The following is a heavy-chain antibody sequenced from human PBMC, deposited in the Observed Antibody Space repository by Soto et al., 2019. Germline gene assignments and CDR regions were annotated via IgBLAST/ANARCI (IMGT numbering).Heavy chain of an antibody. Sequence: ASVKVSCEASGYTFTSYDINWVRLATGQGLEWMGWMNPNSGNTGYAQKFQGRVTMTRNTSISTAYMELSSLRSEDTAVYYCARGLYDFWSGYYSYYYYYMDVWGKGTTVTVSS. V-gene: IGHV1-8*01. CDR1: GYTFTSYD. CDR3: ARGLYDFWSGYYSYYYYYMDV. D-gene: IGHD3-3*01. J-gene: IGHJ6*03. CDR2: MNPNSGNT.